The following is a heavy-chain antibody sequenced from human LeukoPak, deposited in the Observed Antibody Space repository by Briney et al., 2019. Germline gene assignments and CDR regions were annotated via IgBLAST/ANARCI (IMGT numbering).Heavy chain of an antibody. V-gene: IGHV3-21*01. D-gene: IGHD3-22*01. Sequence: GGSLRLSCAASGFTFRTYGMNWVRQAPGKGLEWVSFISSSGSYIYYADSVKGRFTISRDNAANSLYLQMNSLRAEDTAVYYCAKGWREMIEETFDYWGQGTLVTVSS. CDR3: AKGWREMIEETFDY. J-gene: IGHJ4*02. CDR1: GFTFRTYG. CDR2: ISSSGSYI.